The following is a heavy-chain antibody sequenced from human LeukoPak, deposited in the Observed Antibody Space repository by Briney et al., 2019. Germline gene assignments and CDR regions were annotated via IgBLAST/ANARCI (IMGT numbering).Heavy chain of an antibody. CDR3: ATVGYSGSYHGGDY. V-gene: IGHV1-69*06. CDR2: IIPIFGTA. J-gene: IGHJ4*02. CDR1: GGTFSSYA. Sequence: GASVKVSCKASGGTFSSYAISWVRQAPGQGLEWMGGIIPIFGTANYAQKFQGRVTMTEDTSTDTAYMELSSLRSEDTAVYYCATVGYSGSYHGGDYWGQGTLVTVSS. D-gene: IGHD1-26*01.